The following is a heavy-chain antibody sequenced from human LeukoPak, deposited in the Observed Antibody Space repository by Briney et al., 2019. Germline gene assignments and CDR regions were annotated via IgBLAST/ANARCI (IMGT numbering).Heavy chain of an antibody. J-gene: IGHJ6*03. Sequence: SETLSLTCAVYGGSFSGYYWSWIRLPPGKGLEWIGEINHSGSTNYNPSLKSRVTISVDTSKNQFSLKLSSVTAADTAVYYCARGYCSGGSCYSYYYYNYMDVWGKGTTVTVSS. V-gene: IGHV4-34*01. CDR1: GGSFSGYY. D-gene: IGHD2-15*01. CDR2: INHSGST. CDR3: ARGYCSGGSCYSYYYYNYMDV.